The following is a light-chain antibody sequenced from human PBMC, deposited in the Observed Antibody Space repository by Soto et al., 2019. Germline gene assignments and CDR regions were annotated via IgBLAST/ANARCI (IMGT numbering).Light chain of an antibody. CDR2: HVS. J-gene: IGLJ1*01. CDR3: CSYAGTFTWV. CDR1: GTDVGQYNY. V-gene: IGLV2-8*01. Sequence: QSALTQPPSASGSPGQSVTISCTGAGTDVGQYNYVSWYQQHPGKAPKLLIHHVSRRPSGVPARFSGSKSGNTASLTVSGLQTEDEADYYCCSYAGTFTWVFGTGTKVTVL.